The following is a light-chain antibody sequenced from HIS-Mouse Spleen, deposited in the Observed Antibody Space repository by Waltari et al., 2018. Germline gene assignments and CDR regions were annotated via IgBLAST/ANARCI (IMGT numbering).Light chain of an antibody. V-gene: IGLV2-14*01. CDR1: SSDGGGYNS. J-gene: IGLJ3*02. CDR2: EVS. CDR3: SSYTSSSTLEGV. Sequence: QSALTQPASVSGSPGQSITISCTGTSSDGGGYNSVSRYQQHPGKAPKLMIYEVSNRPSGVSNRFSGSKSGNTASLTISGLQAEDEADYYCSSYTSSSTLEGVFGGGTKLTVL.